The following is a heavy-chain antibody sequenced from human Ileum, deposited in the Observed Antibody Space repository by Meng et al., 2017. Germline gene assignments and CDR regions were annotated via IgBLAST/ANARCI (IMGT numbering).Heavy chain of an antibody. D-gene: IGHD2-8*01. Sequence: ASVKVSCNASGYTFTSYAMNWVRQAPGQGLEWMGWINTNTGNPTYAQGFTGRFVFSLDTSVSTAYLQISSLKAEDTAVYYCARDLRAIVYAPTPDDAFDIWGQGTMVTVSS. J-gene: IGHJ3*02. CDR3: ARDLRAIVYAPTPDDAFDI. CDR2: INTNTGNP. V-gene: IGHV7-4-1*02. CDR1: GYTFTSYA.